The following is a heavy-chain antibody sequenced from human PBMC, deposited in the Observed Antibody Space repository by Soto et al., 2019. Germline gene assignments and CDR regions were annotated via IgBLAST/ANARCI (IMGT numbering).Heavy chain of an antibody. V-gene: IGHV4-59*01. CDR2: IYYSGST. CDR1: GWSLRRYF. Sequence: SGTPSLPCTGFGWSLRRYFWGWFRPPPGEGLEWIGNIYYSGSTNYNPSRKSRVTMSVDMSKNQVSLKLSSVTAADTAVYYCTRVGGYYGDYPNFDYWGQGALVTVS. D-gene: IGHD4-17*01. CDR3: TRVGGYYGDYPNFDY. J-gene: IGHJ4*02.